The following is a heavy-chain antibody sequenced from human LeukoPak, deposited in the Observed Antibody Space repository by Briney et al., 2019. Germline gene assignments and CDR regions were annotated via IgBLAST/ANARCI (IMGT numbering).Heavy chain of an antibody. Sequence: GGSLRLSCAASGFTFSNYAMSWVRQSPGKGLEWVSAISANGISTYYADSVKGRFTISRDNSKNTLFLQMNSLRAEDTAVYYCAKAIEVATSFYYYGMDVWGQGTTVTVS. D-gene: IGHD5-12*01. CDR1: GFTFSNYA. J-gene: IGHJ6*02. CDR3: AKAIEVATSFYYYGMDV. CDR2: ISANGIST. V-gene: IGHV3-23*01.